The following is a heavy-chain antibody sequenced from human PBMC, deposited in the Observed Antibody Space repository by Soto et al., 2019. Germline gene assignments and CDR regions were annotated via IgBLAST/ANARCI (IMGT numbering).Heavy chain of an antibody. CDR2: ISAYNGNT. D-gene: IGHD3-3*01. CDR1: GYTFTSYG. V-gene: IGHV1-18*01. CDR3: AIAQLDFWSGYINWFDP. Sequence: QVQLVQSGAEVKKPGASVKVSCKASGYTFTSYGISWVRQAPGQGLEWMGWISAYNGNTNYAQKLQGRVTMTTDTSTSTAYMELRSIRSDDTAVYYCAIAQLDFWSGYINWFDPWGQGTLVTVSS. J-gene: IGHJ5*02.